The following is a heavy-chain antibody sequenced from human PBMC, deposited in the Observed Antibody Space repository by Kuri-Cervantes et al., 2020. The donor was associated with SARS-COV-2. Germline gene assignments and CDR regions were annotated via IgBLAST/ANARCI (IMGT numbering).Heavy chain of an antibody. J-gene: IGHJ6*02. D-gene: IGHD5-18*01. CDR2: ISYDGSNK. V-gene: IGHV3-30*03. CDR3: ARGGYSYGYDRNYYYYGMDV. CDR1: GFTFSSYA. Sequence: GGSLRLSCAASGFTFSSYAMSWVRQAPGKGLEWVAVISYDGSNKYYADSVKGRFTISRDNSKNTLYLQMNSLRAEDTAVYYCARGGYSYGYDRNYYYYGMDVWGQGTTVTVSS.